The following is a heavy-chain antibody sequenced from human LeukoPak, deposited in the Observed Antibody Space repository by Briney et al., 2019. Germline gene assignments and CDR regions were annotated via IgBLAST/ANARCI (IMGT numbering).Heavy chain of an antibody. CDR2: INPYNGNT. D-gene: IGHD3-10*01. J-gene: IGHJ3*02. V-gene: IGHV1-18*01. CDR3: ARGITRRGAFDI. Sequence: ASVKVSCKASGYIFTSYGISWVRQAPGQGLEWMGWINPYNGNTKYAQKFQGRVTMTTDTSTNTAYMELRSLRSDDTAVYYCARGITRRGAFDIWGQGTMVTVSS. CDR1: GYIFTSYG.